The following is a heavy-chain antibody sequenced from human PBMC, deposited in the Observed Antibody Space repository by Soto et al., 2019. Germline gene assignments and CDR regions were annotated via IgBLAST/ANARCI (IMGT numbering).Heavy chain of an antibody. Sequence: QVQLVQSGAEVKKHGASVKVSCNASGGTFSSHAISWVRQAPGQVLEWMGGIIPIFGTANYAQKFQGRVTITAAESTSTAYMELSSLRSEATAVYYCARDDELSGAVHYYYYGMDVWCQGTTVTVSS. J-gene: IGHJ6*02. CDR2: IIPIFGTA. CDR3: ARDDELSGAVHYYYYGMDV. D-gene: IGHD7-27*01. V-gene: IGHV1-69*01. CDR1: GGTFSSHA.